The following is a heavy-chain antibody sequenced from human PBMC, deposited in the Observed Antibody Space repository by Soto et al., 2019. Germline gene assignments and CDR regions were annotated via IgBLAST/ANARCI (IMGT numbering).Heavy chain of an antibody. CDR1: GGSISSYY. D-gene: IGHD2-21*02. CDR2: IYYSGST. J-gene: IGHJ4*02. CDR3: ARGLQPLLYYFDY. V-gene: IGHV4-59*01. Sequence: QVQLQESGPGLVKPSETLSLTCTVSGGSISSYYWSWIRQPPGKGLEWIGYIYYSGSTNYNPSLKSRVTISVDTSKNQFSLKLSSVTAADTAVYYCARGLQPLLYYFDYWGQGTLVTVSS.